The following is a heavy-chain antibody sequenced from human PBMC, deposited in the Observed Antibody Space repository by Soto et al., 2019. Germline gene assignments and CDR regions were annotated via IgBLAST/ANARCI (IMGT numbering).Heavy chain of an antibody. CDR3: ARGGPELATTGSFDY. CDR2: IIPSDGST. V-gene: IGHV1-46*02. D-gene: IGHD1-1*01. J-gene: IGHJ4*02. Sequence: QVQLVQSGAEVKTPGSSVKVSCEASGGTFNSYSINWVRQAPGQGLEWIGRIIPSDGSTHYAQRFQDRVIMTRDTSTSTVYMELNSLRSEDSAVYYCARGGPELATTGSFDYWGQGTLVTVSS. CDR1: GGTFNSYS.